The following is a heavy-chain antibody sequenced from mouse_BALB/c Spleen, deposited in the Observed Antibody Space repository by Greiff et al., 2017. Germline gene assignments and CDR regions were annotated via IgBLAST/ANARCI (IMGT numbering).Heavy chain of an antibody. CDR3: ARDSSGYY. J-gene: IGHJ2*01. D-gene: IGHD3-2*01. CDR1: GFNIKDTY. CDR2: IDPANGNT. V-gene: IGHV14-3*02. Sequence: EVQVVESGAELVKPGASVKLSCTASGFNIKDTYMHWVKQRPEQGLEWIGRIDPANGNTKYDPKFQGKATITADTSSNTAYLQLSSLTSEDTAVYYCARDSSGYYWGQGTTLTVSS.